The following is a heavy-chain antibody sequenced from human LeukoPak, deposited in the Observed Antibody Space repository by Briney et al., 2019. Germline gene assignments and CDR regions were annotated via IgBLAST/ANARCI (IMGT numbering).Heavy chain of an antibody. V-gene: IGHV1-69*05. CDR3: ARAPRWLPYYFDY. D-gene: IGHD5-24*01. CDR2: IIPIFGTA. CDR1: GGTFSSYA. J-gene: IGHJ4*02. Sequence: SVKVSCKASGGTFSSYAISWVRQAPGQGLEWMGRIIPIFGTANYAQKFQGRVTITTDESTSTAYMELSSLRSEDTAVYYCARAPRWLPYYFDYWGQGTLVTVSS.